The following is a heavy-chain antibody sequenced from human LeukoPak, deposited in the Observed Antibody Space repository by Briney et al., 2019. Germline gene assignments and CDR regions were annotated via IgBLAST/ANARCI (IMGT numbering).Heavy chain of an antibody. CDR2: FSDSGGST. CDR1: GFTFSSYA. Sequence: GGSLRLSCAASGFTFSSYAMSWVRQAPGKGLEWVSTFSDSGGSTYYADSVKGRFTISRDNSKNTLFLQMNSLRAEDTAVYYCARARVVPAAYFDYWGQGTLVTVSS. D-gene: IGHD2-2*01. V-gene: IGHV3-23*01. J-gene: IGHJ4*02. CDR3: ARARVVPAAYFDY.